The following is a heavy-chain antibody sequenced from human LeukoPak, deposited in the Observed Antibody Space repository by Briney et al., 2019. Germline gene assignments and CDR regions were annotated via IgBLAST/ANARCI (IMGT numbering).Heavy chain of an antibody. CDR2: ISAYNGNT. CDR1: GYTFTSYG. CDR3: ARVGYYDSSGDY. J-gene: IGHJ4*02. Sequence: APVKVSCKASGYTFTSYGISWVRQAPGQGLEWMGWISAYNGNTNYAQKLQGRVTMATDTSTSTAYMELRSLRSDDTAVYYCARVGYYDSSGDYWGQGTLVTVSS. V-gene: IGHV1-18*01. D-gene: IGHD3-22*01.